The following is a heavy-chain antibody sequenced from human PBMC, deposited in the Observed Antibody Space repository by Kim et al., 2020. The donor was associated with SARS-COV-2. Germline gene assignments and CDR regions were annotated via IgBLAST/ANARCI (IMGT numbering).Heavy chain of an antibody. Sequence: GGSLRLSCAGSGLTFSVYGLHWVRQAPGKGLVWVSGINSDGGTTDYADSVKGRFTIPRDNARNSLYLPMSSLSDEDTAFYYCAKEIGGAGGSFDYWGQGALVTVSS. CDR2: INSDGGTT. J-gene: IGHJ4*02. D-gene: IGHD2-15*01. CDR3: AKEIGGAGGSFDY. CDR1: GLTFSVYG. V-gene: IGHV3-74*01.